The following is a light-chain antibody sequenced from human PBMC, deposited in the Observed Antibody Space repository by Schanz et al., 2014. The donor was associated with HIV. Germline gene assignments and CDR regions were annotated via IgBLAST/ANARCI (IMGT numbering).Light chain of an antibody. Sequence: ETVLTQSPGSLSLSPGERATLSCRASQSLGGSQLAWYQHKPGHAPRLLIYGASNRATGIPVRFSGGGSGTDFTLTISRLEPEDFAVYYCQQYSSSPRTFGQGPKVEI. V-gene: IGKV3-20*01. CDR1: QSLGGSQ. CDR2: GAS. CDR3: QQYSSSPRT. J-gene: IGKJ1*01.